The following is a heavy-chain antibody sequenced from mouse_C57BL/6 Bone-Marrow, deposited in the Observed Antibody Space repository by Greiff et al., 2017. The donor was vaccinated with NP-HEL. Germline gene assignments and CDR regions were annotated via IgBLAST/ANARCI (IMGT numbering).Heavy chain of an antibody. J-gene: IGHJ4*01. CDR3: ARGDYVSSRFGYAMDY. V-gene: IGHV1-80*01. CDR1: GYAFSSYW. Sequence: VKLMESGAELVKPGASVKISCKASGYAFSSYWMNWVKERPGKGLEWIGQIYPGDGDTKYNGKFKGKATLTADKSSSTAYMQVSSLTSEDSAGYFFARGDYVSSRFGYAMDYWGQGTSVTVSS. D-gene: IGHD1-1*01. CDR2: IYPGDGDT.